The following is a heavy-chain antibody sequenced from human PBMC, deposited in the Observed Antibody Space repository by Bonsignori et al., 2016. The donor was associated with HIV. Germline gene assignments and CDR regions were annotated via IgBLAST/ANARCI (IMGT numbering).Heavy chain of an antibody. Sequence: WIRQPPGKGLEWVAVISYDGSNKYYADSVKGRFTISRDNSKNTLYLQMNSLRAEDTAVYYCAKEKDYSSGWYSGDAFDIWGQGTMVTVSS. J-gene: IGHJ3*02. CDR2: ISYDGSNK. CDR3: AKEKDYSSGWYSGDAFDI. D-gene: IGHD6-19*01. V-gene: IGHV3-30*18.